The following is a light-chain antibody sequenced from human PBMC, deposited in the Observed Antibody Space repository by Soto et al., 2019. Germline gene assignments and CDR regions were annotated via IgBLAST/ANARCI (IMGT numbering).Light chain of an antibody. J-gene: IGLJ2*01. Sequence: QSVLTQPPSVSGAPGQRVTISCTGSSSNIGAGYDVHWYQQLPGTAPKLLIYGNSNRPSGVPDRFSGSKSGTSASLAITGLQAEDGADYYCQSYDSSLREVFGGGTKVTVL. V-gene: IGLV1-40*01. CDR2: GNS. CDR3: QSYDSSLREV. CDR1: SSNIGAGYD.